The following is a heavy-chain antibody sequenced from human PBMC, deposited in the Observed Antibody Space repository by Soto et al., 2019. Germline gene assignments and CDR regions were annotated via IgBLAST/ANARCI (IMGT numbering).Heavy chain of an antibody. D-gene: IGHD3-16*01. V-gene: IGHV4-59*01. CDR1: GGSISDYS. CDR2: VFHSGST. J-gene: IGHJ6*03. CDR3: ARLTPYYYFFRDV. Sequence: QVHLQESGPRLVKPSETLSLTCSVSGGSISDYSWSWIRQPPGKGLEWIGYVFHSGSTNYSPSLKSRVTISVDTSKNQFSLRLRSVTAEDTAMYYCARLTPYYYFFRDVCGTGTKVNVSS.